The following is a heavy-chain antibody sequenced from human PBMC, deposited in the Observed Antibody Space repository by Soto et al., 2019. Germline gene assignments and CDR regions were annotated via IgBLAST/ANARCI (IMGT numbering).Heavy chain of an antibody. CDR1: GYTFTSYG. Sequence: ASVKVSCKASGYTFTSYGISWVRQAPGQGLEWMGWMNPNSGNTGYVQKFQGRVTMTRNTSISTAYMELGSLRSEDTAMYYCARALNGYGMDVWGQGTTVTVSS. CDR2: MNPNSGNT. J-gene: IGHJ6*02. V-gene: IGHV1-8*02. CDR3: ARALNGYGMDV.